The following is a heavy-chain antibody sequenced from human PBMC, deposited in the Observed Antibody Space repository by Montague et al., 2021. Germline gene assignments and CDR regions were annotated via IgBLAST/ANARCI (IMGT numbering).Heavy chain of an antibody. CDR1: DFTFSTYA. Sequence: SLSLSCAASDFTFSTYAMHWFRQAPGKGLEWVAVIWYDGSNKFYADSVKGRFTISRDNSKNTLYLQMNNLRAEDTAMYYCAREVAPGSGSNSVDYWGQGTLVTVSS. V-gene: IGHV3-33*01. CDR3: AREVAPGSGSNSVDY. D-gene: IGHD3-10*01. J-gene: IGHJ4*02. CDR2: IWYDGSNK.